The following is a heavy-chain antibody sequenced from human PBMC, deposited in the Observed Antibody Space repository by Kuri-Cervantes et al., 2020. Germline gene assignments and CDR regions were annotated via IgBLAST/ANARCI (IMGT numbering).Heavy chain of an antibody. V-gene: IGHV3-48*04. J-gene: IGHJ4*02. Sequence: LSLTCAASGFTFSSYSMNWVRQAPGKGLEWVSYISSSGSTIYYADSVKGRFTISRDNAKNSLYLQMNSLRAEDTAVYYCARSGYCSGGSCYVYFDYWGQGTLVTVSS. CDR3: ARSGYCSGGSCYVYFDY. CDR1: GFTFSSYS. D-gene: IGHD2-15*01. CDR2: ISSSGSTI.